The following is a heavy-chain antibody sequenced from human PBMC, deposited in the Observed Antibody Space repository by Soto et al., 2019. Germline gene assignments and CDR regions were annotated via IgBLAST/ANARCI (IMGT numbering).Heavy chain of an antibody. CDR3: AKDGGADGYFGNWLDP. V-gene: IGHV1-69*15. CDR1: GGTFSNYA. CDR2: IIPIFGTT. Sequence: QVQLVQSGAEVKKPGSSVKVSCKASGGTFSNYAITWVRQAPGQGLEWGGRIIPIFGTTNVAQKFQGRVTITADESKTTANMDLSGLRSDDTAVYYCAKDGGADGYFGNWLDPWGQGTLVTVSS. D-gene: IGHD5-12*01. J-gene: IGHJ5*02.